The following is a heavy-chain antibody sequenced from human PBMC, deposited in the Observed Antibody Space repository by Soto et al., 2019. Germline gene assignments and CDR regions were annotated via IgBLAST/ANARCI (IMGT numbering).Heavy chain of an antibody. CDR2: ISASGAYK. CDR1: GFNFNTYS. J-gene: IGHJ6*02. CDR3: AGERSALPGARDAMDV. V-gene: IGHV3-21*02. D-gene: IGHD1-26*01. Sequence: EVRLVESGGGLVKPGGSLRVSCAASGFNFNTYSMNWVRQAPGKGLQWVSFISASGAYKYYADSVRGRFTISRDNAKNSVFLEMHSPTAADPAIYYCAGERSALPGARDAMDVWGHGTTVTVAS.